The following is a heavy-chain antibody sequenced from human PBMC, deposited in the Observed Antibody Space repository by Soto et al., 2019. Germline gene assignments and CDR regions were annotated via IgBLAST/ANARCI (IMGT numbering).Heavy chain of an antibody. CDR2: INPNSGGT. Sequence: ASVKVSCQASGYTFTGYYMHWVRQAPGQGLEWMGWINPNSGGTNYAQRFQGRVTMTRDTSISTAYMELSRLRSDDTAVYYCAREPLSGYSYGSAYYYYGMDVWGQGTTVTVSS. J-gene: IGHJ6*02. CDR3: AREPLSGYSYGSAYYYYGMDV. D-gene: IGHD5-18*01. V-gene: IGHV1-2*02. CDR1: GYTFTGYY.